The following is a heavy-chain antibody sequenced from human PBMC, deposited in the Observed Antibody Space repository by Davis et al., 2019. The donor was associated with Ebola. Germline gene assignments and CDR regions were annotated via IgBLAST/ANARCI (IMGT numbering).Heavy chain of an antibody. CDR3: AKSLAGQDY. V-gene: IGHV3-21*04. Sequence: GESLKISCAASGFTFSSYGMNWVRQAPGKGLEWVSSISSSSSYIYYADSVKGRFTISRDNAKNSLYVQMNSLRAEDTAVYYCAKSLAGQDYWGQGTLVTVSS. D-gene: IGHD6-13*01. CDR2: ISSSSSYI. J-gene: IGHJ4*02. CDR1: GFTFSSYG.